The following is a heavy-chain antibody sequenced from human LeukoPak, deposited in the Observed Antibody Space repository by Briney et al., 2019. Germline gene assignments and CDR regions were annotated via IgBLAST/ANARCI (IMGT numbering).Heavy chain of an antibody. CDR3: ARGPSLVGYYYIDV. J-gene: IGHJ6*03. Sequence: SQTLSLTCAISGYSVSSNSAAWNWIRQSPSRGLEWLGRTYYRSQWYYDYAVSVKSRITINPDTSENQFSLQLNSVTPEDTAVYYCARGPSLVGYYYIDVWDKGTTVTVSS. CDR2: TYYRSQWYY. D-gene: IGHD1-26*01. V-gene: IGHV6-1*01. CDR1: GYSVSSNSAA.